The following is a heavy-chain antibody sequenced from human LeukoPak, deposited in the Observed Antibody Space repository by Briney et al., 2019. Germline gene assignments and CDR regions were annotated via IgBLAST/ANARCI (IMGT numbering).Heavy chain of an antibody. V-gene: IGHV3-30*04. J-gene: IGHJ6*03. Sequence: QSGGSLRLSCAASGFTFSSYAMHWVRQAPGKGLEWVAVISYDGSNKYYADSVKGRFTISRDNSKNTLYLQMNSLRAEDTAVYYCARGQGYYYYYMDVWGKGTTVTVSS. CDR2: ISYDGSNK. CDR1: GFTFSSYA. CDR3: ARGQGYYYYYMDV.